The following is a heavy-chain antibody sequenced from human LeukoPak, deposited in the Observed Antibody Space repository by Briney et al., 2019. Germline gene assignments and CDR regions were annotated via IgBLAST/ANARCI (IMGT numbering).Heavy chain of an antibody. D-gene: IGHD6-19*01. Sequence: PSETLSLACTVSCGSISSGSYYWSWIRQPAGKGLEWIGRIYTSGSTNYNPSRKSRVTISVDTSKNHFSLKLSSVTAADTAVYYCARGYSSGWYTRDFDYWGQGTLVTVSS. CDR2: IYTSGST. V-gene: IGHV4-61*02. CDR3: ARGYSSGWYTRDFDY. J-gene: IGHJ4*02. CDR1: CGSISSGSYY.